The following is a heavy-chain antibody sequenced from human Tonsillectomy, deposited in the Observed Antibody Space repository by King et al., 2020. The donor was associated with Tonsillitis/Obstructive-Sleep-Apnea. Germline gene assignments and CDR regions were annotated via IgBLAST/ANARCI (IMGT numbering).Heavy chain of an antibody. CDR1: GFSFSNYA. D-gene: IGHD3-3*01. CDR2: ISYDGTNE. V-gene: IGHV3-30*01. Sequence: VQLVESGGGVVQPGRSLRLSCAASGFSFSNYAMYWVRQAPGKGLEWVAVISYDGTNEDYAVSVKGRFTISRDNSKNTLYLQMNSLRTEDTAMYYCASGGAYDFTDSWGQGIQVTVSS. CDR3: ASGGAYDFTDS. J-gene: IGHJ5*01.